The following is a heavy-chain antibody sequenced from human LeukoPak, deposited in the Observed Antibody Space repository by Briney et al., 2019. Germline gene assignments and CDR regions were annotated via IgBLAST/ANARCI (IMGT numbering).Heavy chain of an antibody. V-gene: IGHV3-23*01. Sequence: GGSLRLSCAASGFTFSSYAMSWVRQAPGKGLEWVSAISGSGGSTYYADSVKGRFTISRDNSKNTLYLQMNSLRAEDTAVYYCAKRRYYDFWSGYPYFDYSGQGTLVTVSS. J-gene: IGHJ4*02. D-gene: IGHD3-3*01. CDR1: GFTFSSYA. CDR2: ISGSGGST. CDR3: AKRRYYDFWSGYPYFDY.